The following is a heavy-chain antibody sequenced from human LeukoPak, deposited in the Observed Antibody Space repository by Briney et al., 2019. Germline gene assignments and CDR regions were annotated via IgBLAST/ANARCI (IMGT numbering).Heavy chain of an antibody. CDR2: IYYSGST. Sequence: SETLSLTCTVSGGSISSYYWSWIRQPPGKGLEWIGYIYYSGSTNYNPTLKSRVTISVDTSKNQFSLKLSSVTAADTAVYYCARGQWLVDYWGQGTLVTVSS. D-gene: IGHD6-19*01. CDR3: ARGQWLVDY. CDR1: GGSISSYY. J-gene: IGHJ4*02. V-gene: IGHV4-59*01.